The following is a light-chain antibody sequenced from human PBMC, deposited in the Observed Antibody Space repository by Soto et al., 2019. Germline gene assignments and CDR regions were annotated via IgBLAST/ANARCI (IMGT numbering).Light chain of an antibody. J-gene: IGKJ4*02. CDR2: GAS. CDR1: QSVTTSY. Sequence: EIVLTQSPGTLSLSPGEMATLSCRASQSVTTSYLAWYQQKPGQAPRLLISGASSRATGIQDRFSGSGSGTDFTLTISRLEPGDFAVYYCQQYSTSRLTFGGGTKLEIK. CDR3: QQYSTSRLT. V-gene: IGKV3-20*01.